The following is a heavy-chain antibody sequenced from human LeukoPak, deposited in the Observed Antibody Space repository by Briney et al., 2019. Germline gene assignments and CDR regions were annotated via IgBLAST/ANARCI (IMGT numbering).Heavy chain of an antibody. D-gene: IGHD3-10*01. J-gene: IGHJ3*01. Sequence: PSETLSLTCTVSGGSISSSNYYWGWIRQPPGKGLEWIGSIYYNGITYYNPSLKSRVTISVDTSKSQFSLKLSSVTAADTAVYFCARRGKLLRAGIPSALDVWGQGTMVIVSS. CDR3: ARRGKLLRAGIPSALDV. V-gene: IGHV4-39*01. CDR2: IYYNGIT. CDR1: GGSISSSNYY.